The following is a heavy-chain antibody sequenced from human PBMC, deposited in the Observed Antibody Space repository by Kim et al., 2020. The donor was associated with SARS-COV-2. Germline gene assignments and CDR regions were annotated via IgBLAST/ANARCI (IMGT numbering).Heavy chain of an antibody. CDR2: ISAYNGNT. Sequence: ASVKVSCKASGYTFTSYVISWVRQAPGQGLEWMGWISAYNGNTHYAQKLQGRVTMTTDTSTSTAYMELRSLRSDDTAVYYCARDYFVVRGVIKNYYYYGMDVWGQGTTVTVSS. CDR1: GYTFTSYV. D-gene: IGHD3-10*01. J-gene: IGHJ6*02. V-gene: IGHV1-18*01. CDR3: ARDYFVVRGVIKNYYYYGMDV.